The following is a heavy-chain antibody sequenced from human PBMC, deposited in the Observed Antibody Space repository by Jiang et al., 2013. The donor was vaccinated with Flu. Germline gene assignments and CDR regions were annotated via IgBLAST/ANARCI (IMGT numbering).Heavy chain of an antibody. CDR2: IIPIFGTA. Sequence: PGSSVKVSCKASGGTFSSYAISWVRQAPGQGLEWMGGIIPIFGTANYAQKFQGRVTITADKSTSTAYMELSSLRSEDTAVYYCARNYDFWSGANLDYYYGMDVWGQGTTVTVSS. CDR1: GGTFSSYA. D-gene: IGHD3-3*01. CDR3: ARNYDFWSGANLDYYYGMDV. J-gene: IGHJ6*02. V-gene: IGHV1-69*06.